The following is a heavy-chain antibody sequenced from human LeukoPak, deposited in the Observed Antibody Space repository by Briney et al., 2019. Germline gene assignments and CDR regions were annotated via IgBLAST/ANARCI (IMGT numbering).Heavy chain of an antibody. V-gene: IGHV4-39*07. D-gene: IGHD6-13*01. J-gene: IGHJ4*02. CDR1: GGSIRRDVYY. CDR3: ARDQGSSNWFYY. CDR2: FYYSGST. Sequence: SETLSLTCTVSGGSIRRDVYYWGWIRQPPGKGLEWIGTFYYSGSTYYNPSLKSRVTISVDTSKNQFSLKLTSVTAADTAVYYCARDQGSSNWFYYWGQGTLVTVSS.